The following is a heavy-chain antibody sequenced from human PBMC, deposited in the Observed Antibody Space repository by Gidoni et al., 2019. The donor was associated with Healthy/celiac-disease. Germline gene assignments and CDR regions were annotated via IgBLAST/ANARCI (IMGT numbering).Heavy chain of an antibody. V-gene: IGHV4-31*03. CDR2: IYYSGRT. D-gene: IGHD3-22*01. CDR1: GGSIRSVGYY. J-gene: IGHJ3*02. CDR3: ATSSSSDYYDSTEVDAFDI. Sequence: QVQLQESGPGLVKPSQTLSLTCTVSGGSIRSVGYYWSWIRQHPGKGLEWIGYIYYSGRTYYNPSLKSRVTISVDTSKNQFSLKLSSVTAADTAVYYCATSSSSDYYDSTEVDAFDIWGQGTMVTVSS.